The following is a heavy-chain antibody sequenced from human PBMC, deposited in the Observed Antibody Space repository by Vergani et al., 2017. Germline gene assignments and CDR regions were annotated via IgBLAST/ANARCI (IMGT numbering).Heavy chain of an antibody. CDR3: ASGGGGYGDYFDY. J-gene: IGHJ4*02. CDR1: GGSISSSNW. Sequence: QVQLQESGPGLVKPSGTLSLTCAVSGGSISSSNWWSWVRQAPGKGLEWIGEIYHSGSTNYNPSLKSRVTISVDKSKNQCSLKLSAVTAAATAVYYCASGGGGYGDYFDYWGQGTLVTVSS. V-gene: IGHV4-4*02. CDR2: IYHSGST. D-gene: IGHD4-17*01.